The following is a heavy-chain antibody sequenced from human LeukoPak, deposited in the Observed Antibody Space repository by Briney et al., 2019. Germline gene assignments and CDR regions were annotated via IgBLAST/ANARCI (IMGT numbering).Heavy chain of an antibody. CDR3: ARELSTVTNTWYYYYYYGMDV. CDR2: INTNTGNP. J-gene: IGHJ6*02. D-gene: IGHD4-11*01. V-gene: IGHV7-4-1*02. CDR1: GGTFSSYA. Sequence: ASVKVSCKASGGTFSSYAISWVRQAPGQGLEWMGWINTNTGNPTYAQGFTGRYVFSLDTSVSTAYLQISSLKAEDTAVYYCARELSTVTNTWYYYYYYGMDVWGQGTTVTVSS.